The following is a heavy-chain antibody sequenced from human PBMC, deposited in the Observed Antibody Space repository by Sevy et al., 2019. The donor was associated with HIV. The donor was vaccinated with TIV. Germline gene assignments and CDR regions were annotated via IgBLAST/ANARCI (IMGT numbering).Heavy chain of an antibody. CDR2: IKEDGSAK. Sequence: GGSLRLSCAASRFTFKTYWMSWVRQAPGKGLEWVGNIKEDGSAKYYVDSVRGRFTISRDNAKNSLYLQMSSLRVEDTALYYCARDSPGYGGYSYWGQGTLVTVSS. J-gene: IGHJ4*01. CDR3: ARDSPGYGGYSY. D-gene: IGHD1-26*01. V-gene: IGHV3-7*01. CDR1: RFTFKTYW.